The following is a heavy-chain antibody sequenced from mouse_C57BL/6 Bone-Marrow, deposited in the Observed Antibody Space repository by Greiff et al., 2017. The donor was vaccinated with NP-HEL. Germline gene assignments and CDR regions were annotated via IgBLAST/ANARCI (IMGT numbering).Heavy chain of an antibody. Sequence: VQGVESGAELVRPGTSVKMSCKASGYTFTNYWIGWAKQRPGHGLEWIGGIYPGGGYTNYNEKFKGKATLTADKSSSTAYMLFSSVTSVDAAIYYCACGGYGGWFAYWGQGTLVTVSA. D-gene: IGHD3-1*01. CDR1: GYTFTNYW. CDR2: IYPGGGYT. CDR3: ACGGYGGWFAY. J-gene: IGHJ3*01. V-gene: IGHV1-63*01.